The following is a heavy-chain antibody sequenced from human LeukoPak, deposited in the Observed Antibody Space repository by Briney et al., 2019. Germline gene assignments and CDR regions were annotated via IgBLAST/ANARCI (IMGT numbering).Heavy chain of an antibody. CDR2: INPSGGNS. CDR1: GYTFSNYY. J-gene: IGHJ4*02. CDR3: ARGASRSFDY. V-gene: IGHV1-46*01. Sequence: ASVKVSCKASGYTFSNYYIHWVRQAPGQGLEWMGIINPSGGNSHYAQKFQGRVTMTRDMSTSTVIMELSSLRSDDTAVYYCARGASRSFDYWGQGTLVTVSS.